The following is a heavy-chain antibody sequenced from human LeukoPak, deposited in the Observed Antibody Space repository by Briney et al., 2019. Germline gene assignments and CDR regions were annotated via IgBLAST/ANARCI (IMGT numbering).Heavy chain of an antibody. CDR3: ARKVPNDSSGYYYRGQFDP. CDR1: GYSFPAKY. D-gene: IGHD3-22*01. CDR2: INPNSGDT. V-gene: IGHV1-2*02. Sequence: GASVKVSCKASGYSFPAKYMHWVRQAPGQGLEWMGWINPNSGDTTSAQKFQGRVTMTRDTSISTAYMELSSLTSDDTAVYYCARKVPNDSSGYYYRGQFDPWGQGTLVTVSS. J-gene: IGHJ5*02.